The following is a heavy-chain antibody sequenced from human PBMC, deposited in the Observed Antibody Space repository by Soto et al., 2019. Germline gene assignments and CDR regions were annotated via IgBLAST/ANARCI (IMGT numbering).Heavy chain of an antibody. CDR3: ARPVEMATISRSYLFY. J-gene: IGHJ4*02. D-gene: IGHD5-12*01. CDR1: GGTFSNYA. CDR2: SIPIFGTA. Sequence: QVQLVQSGAEVKKPGSSVKVSCKASGGTFSNYAINWVRQAPGQGLEWMGGSIPIFGTANYAQKFQGRVTITADESTSTAYLDLSSLRSEDTAVYYCARPVEMATISRSYLFYWGQGTLVTVSS. V-gene: IGHV1-69*01.